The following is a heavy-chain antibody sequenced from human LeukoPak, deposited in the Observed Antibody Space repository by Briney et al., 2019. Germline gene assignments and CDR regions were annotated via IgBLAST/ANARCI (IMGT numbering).Heavy chain of an antibody. J-gene: IGHJ4*02. CDR3: ARDSVPAAGYDY. D-gene: IGHD2-2*01. CDR1: GDSINRGTYF. CDR2: IHTNGNT. V-gene: IGHV4-61*02. Sequence: SETLSLTCTVSGDSINRGTYFWNWIRQPAGKGLEYIGRIHTNGNTDYNPSLKSRVTISVDTSKNQFSLKLSSVTAADTAVYYCARDSVPAAGYDYWGQGTLVTVSS.